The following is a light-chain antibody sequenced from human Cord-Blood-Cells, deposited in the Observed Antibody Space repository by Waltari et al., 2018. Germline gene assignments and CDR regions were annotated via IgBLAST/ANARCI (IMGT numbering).Light chain of an antibody. CDR1: SSNIGSNY. CDR2: RNN. Sequence: QSVLTQPPSASGTPGQRVTISCSGSSSNIGSNYVYWYQQLPGTAPKLLIYRNNRRPSGVPDRFSGSKSGTSASLAISGLRSEDEADYYCSSYTSSSTLVFGGGTKLTVL. CDR3: SSYTSSSTLV. V-gene: IGLV1-47*01. J-gene: IGLJ3*02.